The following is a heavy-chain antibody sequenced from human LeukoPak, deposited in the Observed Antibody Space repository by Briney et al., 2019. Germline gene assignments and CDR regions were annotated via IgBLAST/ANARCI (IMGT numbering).Heavy chain of an antibody. V-gene: IGHV3-74*01. CDR3: ARDGPDGGYDYFDY. Sequence: GGSLRLSCAASGFTFSSYWMHWVRHAPGKGLVWVSRIYTDGSSTGYADSVKGRFTISRDNAKNTLYLQMNSLRAEDTALYYCARDGPDGGYDYFDYWGQGTLVTVSS. D-gene: IGHD6-25*01. J-gene: IGHJ4*02. CDR1: GFTFSSYW. CDR2: IYTDGSST.